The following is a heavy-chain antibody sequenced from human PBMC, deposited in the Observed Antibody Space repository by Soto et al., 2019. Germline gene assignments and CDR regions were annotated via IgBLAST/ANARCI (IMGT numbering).Heavy chain of an antibody. CDR3: ARLQQYYGGKPGDAFDI. CDR1: GYTFTSYD. V-gene: IGHV1-8*01. CDR2: MNSNSGNT. D-gene: IGHD4-17*01. Sequence: ASVKVSCKASGYTFTSYDINWVRQATGQGLEWMGWMNSNSGNTGYAQKFQGRVTMTRNTSISTAYMELSSLRSEDTAVYYCARLQQYYGGKPGDAFDIWGQGTMVTVSS. J-gene: IGHJ3*02.